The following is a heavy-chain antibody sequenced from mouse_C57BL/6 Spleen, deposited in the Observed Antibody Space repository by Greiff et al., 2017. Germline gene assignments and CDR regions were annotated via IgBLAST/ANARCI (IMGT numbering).Heavy chain of an antibody. CDR1: GYTFTDYN. CDR2: INPNNGGT. J-gene: IGHJ3*01. D-gene: IGHD3-2*02. Sequence: VQLQQSGPELVKPGASVKMSCKASGYTFTDYNMHWVKQSHGKSLEWIGYINPNNGGTSYNQKFKGKATLTVNKSSSTAYMGLRSRTSEDSAVYCCARTAQADAWFAYWGQGTLVTVSA. V-gene: IGHV1-22*01. CDR3: ARTAQADAWFAY.